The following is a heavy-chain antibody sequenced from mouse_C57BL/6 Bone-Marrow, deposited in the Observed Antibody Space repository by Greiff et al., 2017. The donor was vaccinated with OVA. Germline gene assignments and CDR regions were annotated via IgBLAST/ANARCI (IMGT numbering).Heavy chain of an antibody. Sequence: VQLQQSGAELARPGASVKLSCKASGYTFTSYGISWVKQRTGQGLEWIGEIYPRSGNTYYNEKFKGEATLTADKSSSTAYMELRSLTSEDSAVYFCARRGGSSLAWFAYWGQGTLVTVSA. CDR3: ARRGGSSLAWFAY. V-gene: IGHV1-81*01. D-gene: IGHD1-1*01. J-gene: IGHJ3*01. CDR2: IYPRSGNT. CDR1: GYTFTSYG.